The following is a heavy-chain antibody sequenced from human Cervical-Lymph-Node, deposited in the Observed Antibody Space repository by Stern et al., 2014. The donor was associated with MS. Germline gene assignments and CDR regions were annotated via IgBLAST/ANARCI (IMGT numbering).Heavy chain of an antibody. J-gene: IGHJ4*02. CDR1: GFTFSHFG. D-gene: IGHD2-21*01. CDR2: ISSDGNYN. CDR3: ARASRLCGGGNCTTFFDY. V-gene: IGHV3-30*03. Sequence: DQLVESGGGVLQPGRSLRLSCEGSGFTFSHFGMHWVRQTPGQGLEWVAGISSDGNYNNFADTVQGRFTLSRDNSNDTVFLQMNSLRAEDTALYHCARASRLCGGGNCTTFFDYWGQGTPVTVSS.